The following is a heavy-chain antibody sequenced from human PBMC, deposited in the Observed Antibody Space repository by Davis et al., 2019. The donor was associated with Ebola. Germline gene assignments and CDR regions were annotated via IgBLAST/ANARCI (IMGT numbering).Heavy chain of an antibody. CDR1: GFTFSDYY. CDR3: AREMATTYFDY. CDR2: ISSSSSTI. J-gene: IGHJ4*02. V-gene: IGHV3-11*04. D-gene: IGHD5-24*01. Sequence: GGSLRLSCAASGFTFSDYYMNWVRQAPGKGLEWVSYISSSSSTIYYADSVKGRFTISRDNAKNSLYLQMNSLRAEDTAVYYCAREMATTYFDYWGQGTLVTVSS.